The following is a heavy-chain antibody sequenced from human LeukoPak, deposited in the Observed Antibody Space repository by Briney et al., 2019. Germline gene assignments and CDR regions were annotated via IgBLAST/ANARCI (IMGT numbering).Heavy chain of an antibody. Sequence: GGSLRLSCAASGFTFSSYWMHWVRQGPGRGLVWVSRINSDGSSANYADSVKGRFTISRDNAKNTLYLQMNSLGAEDTAVYFCAKNYGATVDYWGQGTLVTVSS. V-gene: IGHV3-74*01. D-gene: IGHD3-16*01. J-gene: IGHJ4*02. CDR3: AKNYGATVDY. CDR2: INSDGSSA. CDR1: GFTFSSYW.